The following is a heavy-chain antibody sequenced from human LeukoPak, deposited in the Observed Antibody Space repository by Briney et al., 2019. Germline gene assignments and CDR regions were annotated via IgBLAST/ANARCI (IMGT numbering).Heavy chain of an antibody. J-gene: IGHJ4*02. D-gene: IGHD1-14*01. CDR1: GFPFSTYA. Sequence: GGSLRLSCAASGFPFSTYAMSWVRQAPGEGLEWVSSIRGSDGSTHYADSVKGRFAISRDNSKNTLYLQMNSLRAEDTAVYYCAKGPGRTTYYFDYWGQGSLVTVSS. V-gene: IGHV3-23*01. CDR3: AKGPGRTTYYFDY. CDR2: IRGSDGST.